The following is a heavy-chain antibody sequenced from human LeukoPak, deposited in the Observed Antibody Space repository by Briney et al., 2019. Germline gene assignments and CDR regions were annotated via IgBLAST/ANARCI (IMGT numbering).Heavy chain of an antibody. Sequence: SETLSLTCTVSGGSISSHYWSWIRQPAGKGLEWIGRIYTSGSTNYNPSLKSRVTMSVDTSKNQFSLKLSSVTAADTAVYYCARSVLQDCSSTSCPYYYYYYYMDVWGKGTTVTVSS. CDR1: GGSISSHY. V-gene: IGHV4-4*07. CDR2: IYTSGST. D-gene: IGHD2-2*01. CDR3: ARSVLQDCSSTSCPYYYYYYYMDV. J-gene: IGHJ6*03.